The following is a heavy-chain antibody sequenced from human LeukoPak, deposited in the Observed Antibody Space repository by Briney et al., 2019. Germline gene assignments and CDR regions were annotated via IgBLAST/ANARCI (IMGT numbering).Heavy chain of an antibody. J-gene: IGHJ4*02. D-gene: IGHD3-22*01. CDR2: ISSSSSYI. V-gene: IGHV3-21*01. Sequence: PGGSLRLSCAASGFTFSSYSMNWVRQAPGKGLEWVSSISSSSSYIYYADSVKGRFTISRDNAKNSLYLQMNSLRAEDTAVYYCARSPEAYDSCGCDYWGQGTLVTVSS. CDR3: ARSPEAYDSCGCDY. CDR1: GFTFSSYS.